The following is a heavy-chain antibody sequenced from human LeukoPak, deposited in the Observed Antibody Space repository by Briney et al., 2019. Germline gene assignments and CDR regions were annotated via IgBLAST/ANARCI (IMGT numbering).Heavy chain of an antibody. CDR2: ITNDGSST. D-gene: IGHD3-22*01. CDR3: ARDPDSSGYYVFDY. V-gene: IGHV3-74*01. CDR1: GLTFSSHW. J-gene: IGHJ4*02. Sequence: GGSLRLSCAASGLTFSSHWMHWVRQAPGKGLVWVSRITNDGSSTTYADSVKGRFTISRDNAKNMLYLQVNSLRAEDTAVYYCARDPDSSGYYVFDYWGQGTLVTVSS.